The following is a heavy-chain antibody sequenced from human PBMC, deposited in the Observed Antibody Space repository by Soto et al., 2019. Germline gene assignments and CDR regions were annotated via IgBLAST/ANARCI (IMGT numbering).Heavy chain of an antibody. Sequence: GGSLRLSCAATGFNFGSYAMGWVRQAPGKGLEWVSGVSGSGSSPYYADSVKGRLTISKDKSKNTLYLDLYNLRSEDTAVYFCVKGKESGYRGAFDSWGQGTMVTVSS. CDR1: GFNFGSYA. CDR2: VSGSGSSP. V-gene: IGHV3-23*01. CDR3: VKGKESGYRGAFDS. J-gene: IGHJ4*02. D-gene: IGHD5-18*01.